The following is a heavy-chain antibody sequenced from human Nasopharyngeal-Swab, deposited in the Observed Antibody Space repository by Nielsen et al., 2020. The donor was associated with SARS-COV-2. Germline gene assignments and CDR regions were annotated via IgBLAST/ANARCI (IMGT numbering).Heavy chain of an antibody. J-gene: IGHJ2*01. CDR3: ASAYGGSYWYFDL. D-gene: IGHD4-23*01. Sequence: GESLKISCAASGFTFSSYAMHWVRQAPGKGLEWVAVISYDGSNKYYADSVKGRFTISRDNSMNTLYLQMNSLRAEDTAVYYCASAYGGSYWYFDLWGRGTLVTVSS. CDR1: GFTFSSYA. CDR2: ISYDGSNK. V-gene: IGHV3-30-3*01.